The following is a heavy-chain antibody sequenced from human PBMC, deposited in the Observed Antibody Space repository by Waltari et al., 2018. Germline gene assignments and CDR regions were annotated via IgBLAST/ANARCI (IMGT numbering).Heavy chain of an antibody. V-gene: IGHV1-69*08. Sequence: QVQLVQSGAEVKKPGSSVKVSCKASGGTFSSYAISWVRQAPGQGLEWMGRIIPIFGTANYAQKFQGKVTITADKSTSTAYMELSSLRSEDTAVYYCARGCSSTSCYWGFDPWGQGTLVTVSS. J-gene: IGHJ5*02. D-gene: IGHD2-2*01. CDR2: IIPIFGTA. CDR3: ARGCSSTSCYWGFDP. CDR1: GGTFSSYA.